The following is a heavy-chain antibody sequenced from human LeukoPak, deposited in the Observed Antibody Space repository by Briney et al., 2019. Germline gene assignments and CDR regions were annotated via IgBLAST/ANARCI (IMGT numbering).Heavy chain of an antibody. CDR1: GSTFSSYA. D-gene: IGHD2-15*01. J-gene: IGHJ4*01. CDR3: AKGRGGSCYSGVDY. Sequence: PGGSLRLSCAASGSTFSSYAMSWVRQAPGKGLEWVSCSANGGTTYYTDSVKGRFTISRDSSKNTLHLQMNSLRAEDTALYYCAKGRGGSCYSGVDYWGHGTLVTVSS. V-gene: IGHV3-23*01. CDR2: SANGGTT.